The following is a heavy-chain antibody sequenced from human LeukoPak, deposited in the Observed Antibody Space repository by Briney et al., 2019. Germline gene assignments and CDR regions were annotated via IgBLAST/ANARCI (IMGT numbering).Heavy chain of an antibody. J-gene: IGHJ5*01. CDR2: INSAGSST. Sequence: GGSLTLSCGASRFTFSSYWMHWVRQAPGKGPACVARINSAGSSTSYADSVKGRLTISRDNAQNTLYMQLNSLGAEHMPVHYCARGPSPMITFGGVIAAELASWGNPTLLT. D-gene: IGHD3-16*02. CDR1: RFTFSSYW. V-gene: IGHV3-74*01. CDR3: ARGPSPMITFGGVIAAELAS.